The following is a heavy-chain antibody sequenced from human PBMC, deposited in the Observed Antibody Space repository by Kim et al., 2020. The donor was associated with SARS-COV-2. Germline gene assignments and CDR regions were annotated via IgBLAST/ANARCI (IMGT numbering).Heavy chain of an antibody. Sequence: GESLKISCKGSGYSFTSYWIGWVRQMPGKGLGWMGIIYPGASDPRSSPPFQGQVTISAEKSNSTANLQWGSLKASDPAMYSCARGRAELWFGELFARWFDPWGEGTLVTVSS. J-gene: IGHJ5*02. CDR2: IYPGASDP. D-gene: IGHD3-10*01. V-gene: IGHV5-51*01. CDR3: ARGRAELWFGELFARWFDP. CDR1: GYSFTSYW.